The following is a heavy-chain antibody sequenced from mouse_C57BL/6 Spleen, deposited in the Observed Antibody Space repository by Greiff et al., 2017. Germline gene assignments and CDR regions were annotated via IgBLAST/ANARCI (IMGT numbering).Heavy chain of an antibody. CDR1: GYTFTRYW. V-gene: IGHV1-53*01. CDR2: INPSNGGT. D-gene: IGHD2-4*01. Sequence: QVQLQQPGTELVKPGASVKLSCKASGYTFTRYWMHWVMQRPGQGLEWIGNINPSNGGTNYNEKFKSKATLTVDKSSSTAYMRLSSLTSEDSAVYDCARDTGLRRVEGWGQGATLTVAS. J-gene: IGHJ2*01. CDR3: ARDTGLRRVEG.